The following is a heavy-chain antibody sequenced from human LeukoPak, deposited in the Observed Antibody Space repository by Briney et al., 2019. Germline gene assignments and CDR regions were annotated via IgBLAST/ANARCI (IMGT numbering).Heavy chain of an antibody. CDR3: ARIHYDYVWGSYRPIAIFDY. V-gene: IGHV1-18*01. CDR1: GYTFTSYG. J-gene: IGHJ4*02. D-gene: IGHD3-16*02. CDR2: ISAYNGNT. Sequence: AASVKVSCKASGYTFTSYGISWVRQAPGQGLEWMGWISAYNGNTNYAQKLQGRVTMTTDTSTSTAYMELRSLRSDDTAVYYCARIHYDYVWGSYRPIAIFDYWGQGTLVTVSS.